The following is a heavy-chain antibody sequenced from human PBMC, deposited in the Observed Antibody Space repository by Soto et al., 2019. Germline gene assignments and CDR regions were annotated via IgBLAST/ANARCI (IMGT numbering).Heavy chain of an antibody. J-gene: IGHJ4*02. CDR1: GGSISDFY. CDR2: IYYSGST. Sequence: LSRTCTVSGGSISDFYWSWIRQPPGKGLEWIGYIYYSGSTNYNPSLKSRVTISVDTSKNQFSLNLRSMSPADTAVYYCARVGGLAARTFDYWGPGTLVTVSS. V-gene: IGHV4-59*01. CDR3: ARVGGLAARTFDY. D-gene: IGHD6-6*01.